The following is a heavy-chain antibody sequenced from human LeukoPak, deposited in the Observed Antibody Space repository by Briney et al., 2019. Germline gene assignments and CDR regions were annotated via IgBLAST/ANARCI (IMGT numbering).Heavy chain of an antibody. V-gene: IGHV4-34*01. CDR2: INHSGST. CDR1: GGSFSGYY. Sequence: PSETLSLTCAVYGGSFSGYYWSWIRQPPGKGLEWIGEINHSGSTNYNPSLKSRVTISVDTSKNQFSLKLSSVTAADTAVYYCARVLPLGGDYDLDVWGQGTTVTVSS. J-gene: IGHJ6*02. D-gene: IGHD3-3*01. CDR3: ARVLPLGGDYDLDV.